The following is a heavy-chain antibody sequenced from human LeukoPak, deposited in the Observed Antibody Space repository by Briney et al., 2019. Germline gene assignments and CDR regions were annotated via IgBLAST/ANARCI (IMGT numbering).Heavy chain of an antibody. CDR1: GFTFSTYG. D-gene: IGHD6-13*01. V-gene: IGHV3-30*02. J-gene: IGHJ4*02. CDR3: AKDCLYSSSWPPFDY. Sequence: PGGSLRVSCAASGFTFSTYGIHWVRQAPGKGLEWVALLRYDGTNKYYADSVKGRFTISRDNSKNTLYLQMNSLRAEDTAVYYCAKDCLYSSSWPPFDYWGQGTLVTVSS. CDR2: LRYDGTNK.